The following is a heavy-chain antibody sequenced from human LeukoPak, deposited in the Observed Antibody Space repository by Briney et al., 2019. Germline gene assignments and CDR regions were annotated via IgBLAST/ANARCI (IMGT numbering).Heavy chain of an antibody. D-gene: IGHD5-24*01. CDR3: ARAQRWLQFPFDY. J-gene: IGHJ4*02. V-gene: IGHV4-34*01. CDR1: GVSFSGYY. Sequence: SETLSLTCAVYGVSFSGYYWSWIRQPPGKGLEWIGEINHSGSTNYNPSLKGRVTISVDTSKNQFSLKLSSVTAADTAVYYCARAQRWLQFPFDYWGQGTLVTVSS. CDR2: INHSGST.